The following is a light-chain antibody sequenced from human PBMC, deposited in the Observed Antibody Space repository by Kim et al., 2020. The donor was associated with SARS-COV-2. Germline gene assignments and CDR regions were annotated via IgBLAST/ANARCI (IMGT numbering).Light chain of an antibody. CDR3: QKYNSAPLT. Sequence: DIQMTQSPSSLSASVGDRVTITCRASQGTSSYVAWYQQKPGKVPKILIYAASTLQSGVPSRFSGSGSGTDFTLTISSLQPEDVATYYCQKYNSAPLTFGPGTKVDIK. CDR1: QGTSSY. CDR2: AAS. J-gene: IGKJ3*01. V-gene: IGKV1-27*01.